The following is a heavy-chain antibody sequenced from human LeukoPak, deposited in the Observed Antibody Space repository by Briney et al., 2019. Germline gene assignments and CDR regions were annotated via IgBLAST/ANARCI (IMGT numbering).Heavy chain of an antibody. CDR3: ATHELKDAFDI. D-gene: IGHD3-10*01. CDR2: ISSSGSTI. V-gene: IGHV3-48*03. Sequence: GGSLRLSCAASGFTFSSYEMNWVRQAPGKGLEWVSYISSSGSTIYYADSVKGRFTISRDNAKNSLYLQMNSLRAEDTAVYYCATHELKDAFDIWGQGTMVTVSS. CDR1: GFTFSSYE. J-gene: IGHJ3*02.